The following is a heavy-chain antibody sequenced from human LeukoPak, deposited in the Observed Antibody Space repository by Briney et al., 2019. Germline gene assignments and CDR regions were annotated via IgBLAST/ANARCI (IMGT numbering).Heavy chain of an antibody. CDR3: ARDPAGRGIVATPPSY. D-gene: IGHD5-12*01. Sequence: GASVKVSCKASGYTFTSYGISWVRQAPGQGLEWMGWISAYNGNTNYAQKLQGRVTMTTDTSTSTAYMELGSLRSDDTAVYYCARDPAGRGIVATPPSYWGQGTLVTVSS. CDR2: ISAYNGNT. CDR1: GYTFTSYG. V-gene: IGHV1-18*01. J-gene: IGHJ4*02.